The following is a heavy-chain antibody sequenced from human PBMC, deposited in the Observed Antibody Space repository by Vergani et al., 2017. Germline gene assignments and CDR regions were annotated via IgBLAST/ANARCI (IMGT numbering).Heavy chain of an antibody. D-gene: IGHD2-2*01. CDR3: ARDERSCSSTSCATTCFDP. V-gene: IGHV1-2*04. Sequence: QVQLVQSGAEVKKPGASVKVSCKASGYTFTGYYMHWVRQAPGQGLEWMGWINPNSGGTNYAQKFQGWVTMTRDTSISTAYMELSRLRSDDTAVYYCARDERSCSSTSCATTCFDPWGQGTLVTVSS. CDR2: INPNSGGT. J-gene: IGHJ5*02. CDR1: GYTFTGYY.